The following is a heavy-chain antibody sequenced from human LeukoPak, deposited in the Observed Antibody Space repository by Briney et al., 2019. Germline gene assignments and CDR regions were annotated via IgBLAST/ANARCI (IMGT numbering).Heavy chain of an antibody. D-gene: IGHD6-13*01. CDR2: IYYSGNT. J-gene: IGHJ5*02. Sequence: SETLSLTCTVSGVSISSSNSYWGWIRQPPGKGLEWIGSIYYSGNTYYNASLKSQVSISIDTSKNQFSLKLSSVTAADTAVYYCARDHSSSSVWFDPWGQGTLVTVSS. CDR3: ARDHSSSSVWFDP. V-gene: IGHV4-39*02. CDR1: GVSISSSNSY.